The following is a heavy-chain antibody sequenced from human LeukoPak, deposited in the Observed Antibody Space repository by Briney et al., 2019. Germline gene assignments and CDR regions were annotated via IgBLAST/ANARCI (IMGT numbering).Heavy chain of an antibody. D-gene: IGHD1-26*01. Sequence: GGSLRLSCAASGFTLRSNWMSWVRQAPGKGLEWVSGISGSASTYYADSVKGRFTISRDNSKNTLYLQMSSLRAEDTAVYYCAISGGYWAWAHWGQGTLVTVSS. CDR1: GFTLRSNW. J-gene: IGHJ4*02. CDR3: AISGGYWAWAH. V-gene: IGHV3-23*01. CDR2: ISGSAST.